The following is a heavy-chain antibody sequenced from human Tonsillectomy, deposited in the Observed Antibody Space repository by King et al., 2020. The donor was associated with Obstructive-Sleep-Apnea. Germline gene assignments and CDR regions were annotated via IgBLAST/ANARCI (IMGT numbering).Heavy chain of an antibody. V-gene: IGHV1-69*01. Sequence: QLVQSGAEVKKPGSSVKGSCKASGGTLRSYAISWVRQAPGQGLEWMGGIIPMFGSTNYAQKFQGRVTITADESTSTAYMELSSLRSEDTALYYCARANCGGDCHSGYYYVMDVWGQGTAVTVSS. D-gene: IGHD2-21*02. CDR2: IIPMFGST. CDR1: GGTLRSYA. CDR3: ARANCGGDCHSGYYYVMDV. J-gene: IGHJ6*02.